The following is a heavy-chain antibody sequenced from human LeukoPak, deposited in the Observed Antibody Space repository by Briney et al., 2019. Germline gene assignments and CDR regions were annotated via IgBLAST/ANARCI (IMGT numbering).Heavy chain of an antibody. D-gene: IGHD6-19*01. CDR3: ARVWIAVAGTLDY. V-gene: IGHV3-21*01. Sequence: GGSLRLSCAASGFTFSSYSMNWVRQAPGKGLEWVSSISSSSSYIYYADSVKGRFTISRDNAKNSLYLQMNSLRAEDTAVYYCARVWIAVAGTLDYWGQGTLVTVSS. J-gene: IGHJ4*02. CDR1: GFTFSSYS. CDR2: ISSSSSYI.